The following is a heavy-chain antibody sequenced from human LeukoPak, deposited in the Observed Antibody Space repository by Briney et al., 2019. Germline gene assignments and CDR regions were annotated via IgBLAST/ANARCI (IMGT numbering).Heavy chain of an antibody. D-gene: IGHD6-25*01. J-gene: IGHJ4*02. CDR1: GFTFSSYG. CDR3: ANMRPQTYYFDY. Sequence: PGGSLRLSCAASGFTFSSYGMHWVRQAPGKGLEWVAVISYDGSNKYYADSVKGRFTISRDNSKNTLYLQMNSLRAEDTAVYYCANMRPQTYYFDYWGQGTLVTVSS. V-gene: IGHV3-30*18. CDR2: ISYDGSNK.